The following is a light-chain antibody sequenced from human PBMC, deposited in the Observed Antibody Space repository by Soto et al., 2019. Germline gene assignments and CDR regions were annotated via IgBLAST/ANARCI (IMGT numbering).Light chain of an antibody. CDR2: DVS. J-gene: IGLJ1*01. Sequence: QSVLTQPASVSASPGQSIAISCTGTSSVVGGYNYVSWYQQHPGKAPKLMIYDVSNRPSGVSNRFSGSKSGNTASLTISGLQAEDEAEYYCSSYTSSTTFVFGTGTKVTVL. CDR1: SSVVGGYNY. V-gene: IGLV2-14*01. CDR3: SSYTSSTTFV.